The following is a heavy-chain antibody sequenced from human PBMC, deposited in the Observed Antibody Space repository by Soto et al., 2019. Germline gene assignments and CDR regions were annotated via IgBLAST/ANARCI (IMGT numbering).Heavy chain of an antibody. CDR3: ARGLSNFGGVIGF. D-gene: IGHD3-16*02. V-gene: IGHV1-3*01. Sequence: QVQLVQSGAEVKKPGASVKLSCETSGYTFTGYVVDWVRQAPGQGLEWMGWINSGNGNTKYSEKFQGRVTITRDTTASKAYMEVNRLTSEDTAVYYCARGLSNFGGVIGFWGQGTLVTVSS. CDR2: INSGNGNT. J-gene: IGHJ4*02. CDR1: GYTFTGYV.